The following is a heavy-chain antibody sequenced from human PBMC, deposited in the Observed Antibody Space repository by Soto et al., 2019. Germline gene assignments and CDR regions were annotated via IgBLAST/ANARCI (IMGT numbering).Heavy chain of an antibody. CDR3: AREADFASSGYVLDY. J-gene: IGHJ4*02. Sequence: GGSLRLSCAASGFTFSGFSMNWVRQAPGKGLEWVSSVTSSPSSMFYADSVKGRFTISRDDAKDSLFLQMNSLRADDTAVYYCAREADFASSGYVLDYWGLGTLVTVST. CDR2: VTSSPSSM. V-gene: IGHV3-21*01. CDR1: GFTFSGFS. D-gene: IGHD3-22*01.